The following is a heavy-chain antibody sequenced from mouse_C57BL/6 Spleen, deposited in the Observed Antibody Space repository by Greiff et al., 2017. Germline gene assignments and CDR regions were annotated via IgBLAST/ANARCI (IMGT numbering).Heavy chain of an antibody. CDR2: IYPRSGNT. CDR3: ARGDYGSSYYFDY. D-gene: IGHD1-1*01. CDR1: GYTFTSYG. V-gene: IGHV1-81*01. Sequence: QVQLQQSGAELARPGASVKLSCKASGYTFTSYGISWVKQRTGQGLEWIGEIYPRSGNTYYNEKFKGKATLTADKSSSTAYMELRSLTSEDSAVYFCARGDYGSSYYFDYWGQGTTHTVSS. J-gene: IGHJ2*01.